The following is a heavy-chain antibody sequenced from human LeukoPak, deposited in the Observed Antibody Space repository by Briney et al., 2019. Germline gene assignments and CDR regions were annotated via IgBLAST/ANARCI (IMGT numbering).Heavy chain of an antibody. J-gene: IGHJ4*02. CDR3: ARLRLHRKYYFDY. D-gene: IGHD3-16*01. V-gene: IGHV3-23*01. CDR2: ISGSGGST. Sequence: GGSLRLSCAASGFTFSSYAISWVRQAPGKGLEWVSAISGSGGSTYYADSVKGRFTISRDNSKNTLYLQMNSLRAEDTAVYYCARLRLHRKYYFDYWGQGTLVTVSS. CDR1: GFTFSSYA.